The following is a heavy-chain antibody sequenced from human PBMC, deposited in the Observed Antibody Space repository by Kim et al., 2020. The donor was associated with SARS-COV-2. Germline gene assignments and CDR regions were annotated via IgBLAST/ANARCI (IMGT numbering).Heavy chain of an antibody. CDR3: ARDRGGDGVYFDY. J-gene: IGHJ4*02. Sequence: GGSLRLSCAASGFTFSSYAMHWVRQAPGKGLEYVSAISSNGGSTYYANSVKGRFTISRDNSKNTLYLQMGSLRAEDMAVYYCARDRGGDGVYFDYWGQGT. CDR1: GFTFSSYA. CDR2: ISSNGGST. V-gene: IGHV3-64*01. D-gene: IGHD3-10*01.